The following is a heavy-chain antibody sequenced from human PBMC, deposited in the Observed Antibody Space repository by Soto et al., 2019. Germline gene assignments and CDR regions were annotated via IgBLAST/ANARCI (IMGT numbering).Heavy chain of an antibody. CDR2: ISGSGGST. V-gene: IGHV3-23*01. Sequence: PGGSLRLSCAASGFTFSSYAMSWVRQAPGKGLEWVSAISGSGGSTYYADSVKGRFTISRDNSKNTLYLQMNSLRAEDTAVYYCAKSLHQLLLRGDAFDIWGQGTMVTVSS. D-gene: IGHD2-2*01. J-gene: IGHJ3*02. CDR3: AKSLHQLLLRGDAFDI. CDR1: GFTFSSYA.